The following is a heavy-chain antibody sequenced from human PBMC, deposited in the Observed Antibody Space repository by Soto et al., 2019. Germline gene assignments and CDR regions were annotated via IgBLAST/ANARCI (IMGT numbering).Heavy chain of an antibody. V-gene: IGHV1-69*02. CDR3: ARAYGSGSYPTDY. CDR1: GGTFTSYT. Sequence: QLQLVQSGAEVKKPGSSVKVSCKASGGTFTSYTISWVRQAPGQGLEWMGRIIPIIDFANYTQKFQGRVTLTADKSTSTAYMELSSLRSEDTAVYYCARAYGSGSYPTDYWGHGTLVTVSS. J-gene: IGHJ4*01. D-gene: IGHD3-10*01. CDR2: IIPIIDFA.